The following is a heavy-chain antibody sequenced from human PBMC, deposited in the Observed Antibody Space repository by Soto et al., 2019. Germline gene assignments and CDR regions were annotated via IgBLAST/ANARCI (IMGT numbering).Heavy chain of an antibody. V-gene: IGHV4-30-4*01. CDR2: IYSSGST. D-gene: IGHD4-17*01. CDR1: GGSIRSDFHY. CDR3: ARGPTVTTDY. J-gene: IGHJ4*02. Sequence: SETLSLTCTVSGGSIRSDFHYWSWFRQPPGKGLEWIGYIYSSGSTYYNPSLKSQVSISVDTSKNQFSLKLSSVTAADTAVYYCARGPTVTTDYWGQGALVTVSS.